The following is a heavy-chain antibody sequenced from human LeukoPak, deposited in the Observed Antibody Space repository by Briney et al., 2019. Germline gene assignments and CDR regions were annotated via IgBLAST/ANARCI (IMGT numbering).Heavy chain of an antibody. J-gene: IGHJ3*02. V-gene: IGHV4-59*01. CDR1: GGSISSSF. Sequence: SETLSLTCSVSGGSISSSFWSWIRQSPGKGLEWIGCIHYTGSSNYNPSLKSRITISGDTSKNHFSLRLRSVTAADTAVYYCARSNYAGRFDTFDIWGQGTMVTVSS. D-gene: IGHD1-7*01. CDR3: ARSNYAGRFDTFDI. CDR2: IHYTGSS.